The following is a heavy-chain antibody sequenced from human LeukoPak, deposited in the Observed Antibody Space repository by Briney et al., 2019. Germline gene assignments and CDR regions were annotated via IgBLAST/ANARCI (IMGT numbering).Heavy chain of an antibody. D-gene: IGHD2-21*02. CDR1: GYTFTDYY. CDR3: TLIVVVVSGLAPNDY. V-gene: IGHV1-69-2*01. J-gene: IGHJ4*02. Sequence: ASVKISCKASGYTFTDYYINWLRQAPGKGLEWMGRLNPEDGETTFSEKFRGRVALTADPSTDTVYMEMTSLRSEDTAVYYCTLIVVVVSGLAPNDYWGQGTLVAVSS. CDR2: LNPEDGET.